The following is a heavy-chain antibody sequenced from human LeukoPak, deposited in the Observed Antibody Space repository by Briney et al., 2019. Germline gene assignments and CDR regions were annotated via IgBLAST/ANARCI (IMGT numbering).Heavy chain of an antibody. V-gene: IGHV4-59*08. D-gene: IGHD2-15*01. CDR2: IYYSGST. CDR3: ARTYCRGGSCHFDY. CDR1: GGSISSYY. J-gene: IGHJ4*02. Sequence: PSETLSLTCTVSGGSISSYYWSWIRQPPGKGLEWIGYIYYSGSTDSNPSLKSRVTISVDTSKNQISLKLSSVTAADTAVYYCARTYCRGGSCHFDYWGRGTLVTVSS.